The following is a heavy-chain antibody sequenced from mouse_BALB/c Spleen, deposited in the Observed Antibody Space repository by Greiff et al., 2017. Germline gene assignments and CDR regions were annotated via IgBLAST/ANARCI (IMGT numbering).Heavy chain of an antibody. CDR2: ISSGGST. CDR1: GFTFSSYA. J-gene: IGHJ3*01. V-gene: IGHV5-6-5*01. CDR3: ARGTAWFAY. Sequence: EVNVVESGGGLVKPGGSLKLSCAASGFTFSSYAMSWVRQTPEKRLEWVASISSGGSTYYPDSVKGRFTISRDNARNILYLQMSSLRSEDTAMYYCARGTAWFAYWGQGTLVTVSA.